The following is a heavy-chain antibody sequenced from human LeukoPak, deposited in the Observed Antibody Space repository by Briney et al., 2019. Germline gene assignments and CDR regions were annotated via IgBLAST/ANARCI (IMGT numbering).Heavy chain of an antibody. Sequence: GGSLRLSCAASGFTFSDYGMHWVRQAPGKGLEWVAFIRYDETTKFYADSVEGRFTISRDNSKNTLYLQMTSLRVEDTAVYSCAKTGFQWGDYYYYMDVWGKGTTVTVSS. CDR1: GFTFSDYG. V-gene: IGHV3-30*02. J-gene: IGHJ6*03. CDR3: AKTGFQWGDYYYYMDV. D-gene: IGHD1-14*01. CDR2: IRYDETTK.